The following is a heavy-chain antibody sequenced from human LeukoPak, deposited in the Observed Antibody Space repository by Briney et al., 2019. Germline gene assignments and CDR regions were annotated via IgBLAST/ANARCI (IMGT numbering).Heavy chain of an antibody. CDR1: GYTFTGYY. CDR2: INPNSGGT. CDR3: ARGPPYTTTWTPSGVYMDV. J-gene: IGHJ6*03. Sequence: ASVKVSCKAFGYTFTGYYMHWVRQAPGQGLEWMGWINPNSGGTNYAQKFQGRVTMTRDTSISTAYMELSRLTSDDTAVYYCARGPPYTTTWTPSGVYMDVWDKGTTVTVSS. D-gene: IGHD6-13*01. V-gene: IGHV1-2*02.